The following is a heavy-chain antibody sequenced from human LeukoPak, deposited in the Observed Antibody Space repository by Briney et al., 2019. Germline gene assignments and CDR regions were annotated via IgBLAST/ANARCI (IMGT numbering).Heavy chain of an antibody. D-gene: IGHD4-17*01. CDR2: IYYSGST. V-gene: IGHV4-59*01. CDR3: ARIKDGDYFDY. CDR1: GGSISSYY. J-gene: IGHJ4*02. Sequence: PSETLSLTCTVSGGSISSYYWSWIRQPPGKGLEWIGYIYYSGSTNYNPPLKSRVTISVDTSKNQFSLKLSSVTAADTAVYYCARIKDGDYFDYWGQGTLVTVSS.